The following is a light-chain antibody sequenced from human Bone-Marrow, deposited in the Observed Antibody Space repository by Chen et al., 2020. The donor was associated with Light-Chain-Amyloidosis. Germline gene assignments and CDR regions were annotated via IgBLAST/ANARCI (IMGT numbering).Light chain of an antibody. V-gene: IGKV1-39*01. J-gene: IGKJ2*01. CDR3: QQSYTNPYS. Sequence: DIQMTQSPSSLSVSVGDRVTITCRASQSINIYLNWYQQKPGKAPKLLIYAASSLHNGVPSRFSGSGSGTDFILPISILHPEDSATYFCQQSYTNPYSFGLGTKLEIK. CDR1: QSINIY. CDR2: AAS.